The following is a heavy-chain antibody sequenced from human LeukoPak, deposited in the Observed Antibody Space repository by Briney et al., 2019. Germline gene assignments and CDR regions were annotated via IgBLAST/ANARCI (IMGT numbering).Heavy chain of an antibody. CDR2: IWYDGSNK. J-gene: IGHJ5*02. Sequence: GGSLRLSCAASGFNFSSYGMHWVRLAPGKGLECVAVIWYDGSNKYYADSVKGRFTISRDNSKNTLYLQMNSLRAEDTAVYYCARGDLIAVAGPDHWGQGTLVTVSS. V-gene: IGHV3-33*08. D-gene: IGHD6-19*01. CDR1: GFNFSSYG. CDR3: ARGDLIAVAGPDH.